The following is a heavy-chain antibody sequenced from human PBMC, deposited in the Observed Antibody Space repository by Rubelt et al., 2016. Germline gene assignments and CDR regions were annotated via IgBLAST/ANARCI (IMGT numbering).Heavy chain of an antibody. Sequence: QVQLQESGPGLVKPSETLSLTCTVSGYSISSGYYWGWIRQPPGKGLEWIGSIYHSGSTYYNPSLKSRVTISVDTSKNQFSLKLSSVTAADTAVYYCARDGPSETGTPYNWFDPWGQGTLVTVSS. D-gene: IGHD1-1*01. CDR3: ARDGPSETGTPYNWFDP. J-gene: IGHJ5*02. V-gene: IGHV4-38-2*02. CDR1: GYSISSGYY. CDR2: IYHSGST.